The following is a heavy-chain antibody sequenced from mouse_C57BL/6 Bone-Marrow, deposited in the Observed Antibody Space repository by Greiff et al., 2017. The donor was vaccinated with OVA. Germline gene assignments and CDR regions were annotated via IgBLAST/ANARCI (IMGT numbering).Heavy chain of an antibody. CDR1: GFTFSDYY. V-gene: IGHV5-12*01. CDR3: ARSPVVATNAMDY. D-gene: IGHD1-1*01. J-gene: IGHJ4*01. CDR2: ISTGGGST. Sequence: DVMLVESGGGLVQPGGSLKLSCAASGFTFSDYYMYWVRQTPEKRLEWVAYISTGGGSTSYPDTVKGRFTISRDNAKNTLYLQMSRLKSEDTAMYYCARSPVVATNAMDYWGQGTSVTVSS.